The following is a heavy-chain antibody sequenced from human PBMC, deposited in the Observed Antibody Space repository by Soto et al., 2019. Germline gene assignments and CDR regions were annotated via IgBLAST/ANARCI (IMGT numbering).Heavy chain of an antibody. J-gene: IGHJ2*01. CDR3: ARGGLYCSSTSCQYWYFDL. D-gene: IGHD2-2*01. CDR2: IYYSGST. CDR1: GGSISSGGYY. V-gene: IGHV4-31*03. Sequence: QVQLQESGPGLVKPSQTLSLTCTVSGGSISSGGYYWSWIRQHPGKGLEWIGYIYYSGSTYYNPSLKSRVTISVDTSKNQFSLKLSSVTAADTAVYYCARGGLYCSSTSCQYWYFDLWGRGTLVTVSS.